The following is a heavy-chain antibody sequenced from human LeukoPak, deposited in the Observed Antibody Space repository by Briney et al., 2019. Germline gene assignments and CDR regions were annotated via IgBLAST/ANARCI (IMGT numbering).Heavy chain of an antibody. CDR2: INHSGRT. CDR3: ARDVVVVPAAIHYGMDV. V-gene: IGHV4-34*01. D-gene: IGHD2-2*01. CDR1: GGSFSDYF. Sequence: SETLSLTCTVYGGSFSDYFWGWIRQPPGKGLEWIGEINHSGRTYYNPSLKSRVTISVDTSKNQFSLNLSSVTAADTAVYYCARDVVVVPAAIHYGMDVWGQGTTVTVSS. J-gene: IGHJ6*02.